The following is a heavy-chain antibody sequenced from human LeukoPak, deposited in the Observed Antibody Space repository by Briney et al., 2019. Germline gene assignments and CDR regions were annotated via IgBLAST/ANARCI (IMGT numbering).Heavy chain of an antibody. CDR2: INAGNGNT. Sequence: ASVKVSCKASGYTFTSYAMHWVRQAPGQRLEWMGWINAGNGNTKYSQKFQGRVTITRDTSASTAYMELRSLRSDDTAVYYCARDRYGSGFDPWGQGTLVTVSS. CDR3: ARDRYGSGFDP. D-gene: IGHD4-17*01. V-gene: IGHV1-3*01. J-gene: IGHJ5*02. CDR1: GYTFTSYA.